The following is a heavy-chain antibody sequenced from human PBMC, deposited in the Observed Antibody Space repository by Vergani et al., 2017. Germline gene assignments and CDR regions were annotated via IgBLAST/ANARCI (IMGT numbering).Heavy chain of an antibody. D-gene: IGHD7-27*01. Sequence: EVQLLESGGGLVQPGGSLRLSCAASGFTFSSYAMSWVRQAPGKGLEWVSGISGSGGSTYYADSVKGRFTISRDNSKNTLYLQMNSLRAEDTPVYYCAKAGASLGTTPRAFDVWGQGTMVTVSS. CDR3: AKAGASLGTTPRAFDV. CDR2: ISGSGGST. CDR1: GFTFSSYA. V-gene: IGHV3-23*01. J-gene: IGHJ3*01.